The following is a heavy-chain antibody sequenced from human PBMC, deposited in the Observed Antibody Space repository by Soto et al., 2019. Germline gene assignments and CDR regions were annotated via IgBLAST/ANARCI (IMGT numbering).Heavy chain of an antibody. CDR2: FDPEDGET. CDR3: ATDTTPYSSRWYWDKHDAFDI. D-gene: IGHD6-19*01. J-gene: IGHJ3*02. V-gene: IGHV1-24*01. CDR1: GYTLTELS. Sequence: ASGKVSCKVSGYTLTELSMHWVRQAPGKGLEWMGGFDPEDGETIYAQTFQGRVTMTEDTSTDTAYMELSSLRSEDTAVYYCATDTTPYSSRWYWDKHDAFDIWGQGTMVTVSS.